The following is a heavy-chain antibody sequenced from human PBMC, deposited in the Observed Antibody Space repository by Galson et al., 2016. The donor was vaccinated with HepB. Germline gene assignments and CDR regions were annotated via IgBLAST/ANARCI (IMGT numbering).Heavy chain of an antibody. Sequence: SLRLSCAASGLSFTKYDMHWVRQATGKGLEWVAAIGTTGDTYYSGSVKGRFTISRDNAKNSLYLPMTTLRAEDTAVYYCAREVPATYPRGWAYDFWGQGALVTVSS. V-gene: IGHV3-13*01. CDR3: AREVPATYPRGWAYDF. CDR2: IGTTGDT. D-gene: IGHD1-26*01. J-gene: IGHJ4*02. CDR1: GLSFTKYD.